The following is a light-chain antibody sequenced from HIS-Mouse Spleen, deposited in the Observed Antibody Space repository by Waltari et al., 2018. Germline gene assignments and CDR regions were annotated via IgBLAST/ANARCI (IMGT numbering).Light chain of an antibody. Sequence: QSALTQPASVSGSPGQSITISCTGTRSDVARYNLVPWYQQHPGKAPKLMIYDGSKRPSGVSNRFSGSKSGNTASLTISGLQAEDEADYYCCSYAGSSTWVFGGGTKLTVL. CDR3: CSYAGSSTWV. J-gene: IGLJ3*02. CDR1: RSDVARYNL. CDR2: DGS. V-gene: IGLV2-23*01.